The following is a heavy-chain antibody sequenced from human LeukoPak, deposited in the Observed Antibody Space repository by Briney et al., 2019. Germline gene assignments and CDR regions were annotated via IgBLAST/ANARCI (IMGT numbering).Heavy chain of an antibody. D-gene: IGHD1-26*01. CDR3: AREARGSGRDFDY. V-gene: IGHV3-11*01. Sequence: PGGSLRLSCAAPGFSFSDFYMSWIRQAPGMGLEWIAYIGTRSNPIYYADSVKGRVTISRDDAKNSLYLQMNSLRDEDTAVYFCAREARGSGRDFDYWGQGILVTVSS. CDR2: IGTRSNPI. J-gene: IGHJ4*02. CDR1: GFSFSDFY.